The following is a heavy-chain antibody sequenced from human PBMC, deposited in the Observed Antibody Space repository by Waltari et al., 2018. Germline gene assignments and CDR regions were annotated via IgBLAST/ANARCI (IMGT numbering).Heavy chain of an antibody. Sequence: QVTLKESGPALVKPTQTLTLTCTVSGLSLSSSGTRVSWVRQPPGKALEWLARLDWDEDKYYSPSLKDRLTISKDTFKNQVVLTMTNVDPVDTATYYCARMVGPTYYHGLDVWGQGTTVIVSS. CDR3: ARMVGPTYYHGLDV. CDR1: GLSLSSSGTR. V-gene: IGHV2-70*04. J-gene: IGHJ6*02. D-gene: IGHD1-26*01. CDR2: LDWDEDK.